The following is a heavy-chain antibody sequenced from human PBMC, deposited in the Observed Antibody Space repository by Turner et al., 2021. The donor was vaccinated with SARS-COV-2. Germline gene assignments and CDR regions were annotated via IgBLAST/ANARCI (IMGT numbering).Heavy chain of an antibody. V-gene: IGHV3-23*01. CDR2: ISGSGGRT. CDR3: AKDGYDGIYCSGGSCYSGWFDS. D-gene: IGHD2-15*01. J-gene: IGHJ5*01. Sequence: EVHLLESGGGLVQPGGSLRLSCAASGFPFSSYAMSWVRQAPGKGLEWVSGISGSGGRTYYADSVKGRFTISRDNSKNTLYLQMNSLRADDTAVYYCAKDGYDGIYCSGGSCYSGWFDSWGQGTLVTVSS. CDR1: GFPFSSYA.